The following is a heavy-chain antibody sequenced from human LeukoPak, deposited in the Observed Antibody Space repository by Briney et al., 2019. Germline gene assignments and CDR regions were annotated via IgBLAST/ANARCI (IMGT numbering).Heavy chain of an antibody. Sequence: SETLSLTCAVYGGSFSGYYWSWIRQPPGKGLEWIGEINHSGSTNYNPSLKSRVTISVDTSKNQFSLKLSSVTAADTAVYYCARRGPVNSSGYYYYYYGMDVWGQGTTVTVSS. D-gene: IGHD3-22*01. CDR2: INHSGST. J-gene: IGHJ6*02. V-gene: IGHV4-34*01. CDR3: ARRGPVNSSGYYYYYYGMDV. CDR1: GGSFSGYY.